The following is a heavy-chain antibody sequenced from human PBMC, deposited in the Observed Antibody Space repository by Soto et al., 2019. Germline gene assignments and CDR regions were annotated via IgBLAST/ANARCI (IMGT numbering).Heavy chain of an antibody. Sequence: PSETLSLTCTVSVGSISSSSYYWGWIRQPPGKGLEWIGSIYYSGSTNYNPSLKSRVTISVDTSKNQFSLKLSSVTAADTAVYYCARFIAAHWFDPWGQGTLVTVSS. D-gene: IGHD6-13*01. V-gene: IGHV4-39*07. J-gene: IGHJ5*02. CDR3: ARFIAAHWFDP. CDR2: IYYSGST. CDR1: VGSISSSSYY.